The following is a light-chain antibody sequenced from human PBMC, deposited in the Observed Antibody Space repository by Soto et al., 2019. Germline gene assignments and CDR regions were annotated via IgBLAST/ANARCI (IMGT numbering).Light chain of an antibody. Sequence: QSVLTQPPSASGTPGQRVTISCSGSSSDIGSNYVYWYQQLPGTAPKLLIYRNNQRPSGVPDRFSGSKSGTSASLAISGLRSGDEDDYSCGEWDDSLSGWVFGGGTTVTVL. CDR2: RNN. J-gene: IGLJ3*02. V-gene: IGLV1-47*01. CDR1: SSDIGSNY. CDR3: GEWDDSLSGWV.